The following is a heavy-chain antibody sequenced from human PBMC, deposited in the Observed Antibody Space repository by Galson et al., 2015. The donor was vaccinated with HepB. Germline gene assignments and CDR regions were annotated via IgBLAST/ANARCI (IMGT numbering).Heavy chain of an antibody. CDR2: IDPSDSYT. CDR1: GYRFTNYW. Sequence: QSGAEVKKPGESLRISRQGSGYRFTNYWINWVRQMPGTGLEWVARIDPSDSYTNYNPSLQGRVSVSVDKSTSTTHLQWASLKASDTAIYYCATEKPGYSRSWYFFDSWGRGTLVTVSS. D-gene: IGHD4-11*01. J-gene: IGHJ4*02. V-gene: IGHV5-10-1*01. CDR3: ATEKPGYSRSWYFFDS.